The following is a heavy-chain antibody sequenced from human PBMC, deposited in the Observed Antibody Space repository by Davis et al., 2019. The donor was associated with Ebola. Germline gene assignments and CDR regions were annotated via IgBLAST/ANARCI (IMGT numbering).Heavy chain of an antibody. V-gene: IGHV3-64D*08. CDR1: GFTFSSYA. J-gene: IGHJ6*02. CDR2: ISSNGGST. CDR3: VKEGSNYYYYYGMDV. Sequence: PGGSLRLSCSASGFTFSSYAMHWVRQAPGKGLEYVSAISSNGGSTYYADSVKDRFTISRDNSKNTLYLQMSSLRAEDTAVYYCVKEGSNYYYYYGMDVWGQGTTVTVSS. D-gene: IGHD4-11*01.